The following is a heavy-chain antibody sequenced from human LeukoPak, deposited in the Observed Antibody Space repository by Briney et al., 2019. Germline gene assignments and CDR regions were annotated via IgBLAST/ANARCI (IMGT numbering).Heavy chain of an antibody. CDR1: GFTFDDYG. CDR3: ARADNYYDSSGLFDY. V-gene: IGHV3-21*01. J-gene: IGHJ4*02. D-gene: IGHD3-22*01. Sequence: GGSLRLSCAASGFTFDDYGMSWVRQAPGKGLEWVSSISSSSSYIYYADSVKGRFTISRDNAKNSLYLQMNSLRAEDTAVYYCARADNYYDSSGLFDYWGQGTLVTVSS. CDR2: ISSSSSYI.